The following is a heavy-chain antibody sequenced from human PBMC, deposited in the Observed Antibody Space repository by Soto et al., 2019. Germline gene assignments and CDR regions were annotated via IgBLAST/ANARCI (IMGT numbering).Heavy chain of an antibody. D-gene: IGHD1-1*01. CDR3: AKDNDPSYYYMDV. CDR1: GFTFSSYG. J-gene: IGHJ6*03. CDR2: ISYDGSNK. V-gene: IGHV3-30*18. Sequence: GGSLRLSCAASGFTFSSYGMHWVRQAPGKGLEWVAVISYDGSNKYYADSVKGRFTISRDNSKNTLYLQMNSLRAEDTAVYYCAKDNDPSYYYMDVWGKGTTVTVSS.